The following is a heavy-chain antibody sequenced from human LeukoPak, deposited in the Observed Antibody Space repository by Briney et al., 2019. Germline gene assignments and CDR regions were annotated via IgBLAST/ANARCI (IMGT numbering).Heavy chain of an antibody. D-gene: IGHD2-2*01. Sequence: ASVKVSRKASGYTFTSYYMHWVRQAPGQGLEWMGIINPSGGSTSYAQKFQGRVTMTRDTSTSTVYMELSSLRSEDTAVYYCARGIPIVVVPAANGWFDPWGQGTLVTVSS. V-gene: IGHV1-46*01. J-gene: IGHJ5*02. CDR1: GYTFTSYY. CDR3: ARGIPIVVVPAANGWFDP. CDR2: INPSGGST.